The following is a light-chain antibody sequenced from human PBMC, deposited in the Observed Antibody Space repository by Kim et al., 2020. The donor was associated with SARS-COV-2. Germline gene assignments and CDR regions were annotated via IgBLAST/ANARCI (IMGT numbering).Light chain of an antibody. CDR2: AAS. V-gene: IGKV1-8*01. CDR3: QQYYSYPFT. Sequence: AIRMTQSPSSLSASTGDRVTITCRASQGISSYLAWYQQKPGKAPKLLIYAASTFQSGVPSRFSGSGSGTDFTLTISCLQSEDFATYYCQQYYSYPFTFGPGTKVDIK. CDR1: QGISSY. J-gene: IGKJ3*01.